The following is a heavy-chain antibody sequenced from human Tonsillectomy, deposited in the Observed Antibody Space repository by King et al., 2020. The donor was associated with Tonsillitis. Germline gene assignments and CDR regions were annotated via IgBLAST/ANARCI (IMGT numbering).Heavy chain of an antibody. CDR1: AGSISNYY. J-gene: IGHJ4*02. V-gene: IGHV4-59*01. D-gene: IGHD3-10*01. CDR2: ITYGGTT. Sequence: VQLQESGPGLVKPSETLSLTCSVSAGSISNYYWSWVRQSPGKGLEWIGYITYGGTTKYNPSLGGRVSISVDTSENQFSLRLSSVSAADTAVYFCARDFGSGPYYSRPLYYWGQGTPVTVSS. CDR3: ARDFGSGPYYSRPLYY.